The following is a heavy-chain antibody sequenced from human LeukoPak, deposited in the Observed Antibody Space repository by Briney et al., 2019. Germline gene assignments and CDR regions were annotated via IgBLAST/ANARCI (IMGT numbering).Heavy chain of an antibody. CDR2: IIPIFGTA. CDR3: ARTLCSGGSCYSVEPPYY. CDR1: GGTFSSYA. V-gene: IGHV1-69*13. D-gene: IGHD2-15*01. J-gene: IGHJ4*02. Sequence: VASVKVSCKASGGTFSSYAISWVRQAPGQGLEWMGGIIPIFGTANYAQKFQGRVTITADESTSTAYMELSSLRSEDTAVYYCARTLCSGGSCYSVEPPYYWGQGTLVTVSS.